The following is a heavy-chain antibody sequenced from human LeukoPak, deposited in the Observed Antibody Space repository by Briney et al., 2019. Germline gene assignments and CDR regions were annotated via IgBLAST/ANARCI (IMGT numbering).Heavy chain of an antibody. J-gene: IGHJ5*02. CDR3: ATGRGYDYVWGSYRYRWFDP. CDR1: GYTLTELS. V-gene: IGHV1-24*01. CDR2: FDPEDGET. Sequence: ASVKVSCKVSGYTLTELSMHWVRQAPGKGVEWMGGFDPEDGETIYAQKFQGRVTMTEDTSTDTAYMELSSLRSEDTAVYYCATGRGYDYVWGSYRYRWFDPWGQGTLVTVSS. D-gene: IGHD3-16*02.